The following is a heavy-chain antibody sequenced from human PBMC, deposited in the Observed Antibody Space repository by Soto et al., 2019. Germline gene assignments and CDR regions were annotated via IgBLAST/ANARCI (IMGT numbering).Heavy chain of an antibody. CDR3: AAHYYDATAYLDF. Sequence: SETLSLTCTVSGDSVSGGSYYWTWIRQPPGKGLEWLGYIQYSGSTSYKPSLKSRITISRDASRNHFSLRLSSVTAADTAVYYCAAHYYDATAYLDFWGQGTLVIVSS. D-gene: IGHD3-22*01. J-gene: IGHJ4*02. CDR2: IQYSGST. CDR1: GDSVSGGSYY. V-gene: IGHV4-61*03.